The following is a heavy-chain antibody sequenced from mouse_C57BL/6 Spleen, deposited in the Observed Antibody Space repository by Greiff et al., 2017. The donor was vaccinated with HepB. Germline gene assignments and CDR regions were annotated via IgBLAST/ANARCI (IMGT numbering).Heavy chain of an antibody. V-gene: IGHV1-52*01. J-gene: IGHJ2*01. CDR1: GYTFTSYW. D-gene: IGHD1-1*01. CDR2: IDPSDSET. CDR3: ASGSSYSFDY. Sequence: VKLQQPGAELVRPGSSVKLSCKASGYTFTSYWMHWVKQRPIQGLEWIGNIDPSDSETHYNQKFKDKATLTVDKSSSTAYMQLSSLTSEDSAVYYCASGSSYSFDYWGQGTTLTVSS.